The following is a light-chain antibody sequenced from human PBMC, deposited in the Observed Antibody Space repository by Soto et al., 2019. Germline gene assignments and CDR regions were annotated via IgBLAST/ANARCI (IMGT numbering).Light chain of an antibody. V-gene: IGKV3-20*01. CDR3: QFYGSSLIT. J-gene: IGKJ5*01. Sequence: DIVLTHSPATLSLSPGETATLSCKASEPIKTFNFGWYQHKPGQSPSLLINGVYSRATGITDRFSGSGSGTTFTLPTIRLEPEDFAIYYCQFYGSSLITFGQGTRLEIK. CDR1: EPIKTFN. CDR2: GVY.